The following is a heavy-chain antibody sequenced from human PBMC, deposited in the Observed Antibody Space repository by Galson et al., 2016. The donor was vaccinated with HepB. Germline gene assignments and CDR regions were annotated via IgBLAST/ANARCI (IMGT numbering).Heavy chain of an antibody. CDR1: GLTFSSCA. D-gene: IGHD6-19*01. J-gene: IGHJ4*02. CDR2: VSGSGTNT. V-gene: IGHV3-23*01. Sequence: SLRLSCAASGLTFSSCAMYWVRQAPGKGLEWVSAVSGSGTNTYHANSMKGRFTVSRDNSKNTLYLQMNSLRAEDTAVYYCAKGDKVTGWDNWGQGTLVAVSS. CDR3: AKGDKVTGWDN.